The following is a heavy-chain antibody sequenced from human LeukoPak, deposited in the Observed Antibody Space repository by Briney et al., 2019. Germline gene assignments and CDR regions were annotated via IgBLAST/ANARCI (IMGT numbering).Heavy chain of an antibody. D-gene: IGHD2-15*01. J-gene: IGHJ4*02. CDR2: ISGSGGST. CDR3: AKVGDVRGTDY. CDR1: GFTFSSYA. Sequence: RGSLRLSCAASGFTFSSYAMSRGRQAPGKGLEWVSAISGSGGSTYYADSVKGRFTISRDNSKNTLYLQMNSLRAEDTAVYYCAKVGDVRGTDYWGQGTLVTVSS. V-gene: IGHV3-23*01.